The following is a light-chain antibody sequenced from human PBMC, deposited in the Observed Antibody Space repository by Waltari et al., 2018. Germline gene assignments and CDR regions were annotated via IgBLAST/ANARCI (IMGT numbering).Light chain of an antibody. J-gene: IGLJ2*01. CDR1: SIDVTCYNY. CDR2: DVS. Sequence: QSALTHPASVSGSPVQSITISCTGTSIDVTCYNYFSCYQQHTGKAPKLIIYDVSERPSGVSTRFSGSKSGNTASLTISGLQAEDEADYYCSSYRTTTTRLFGGGTKVTVL. V-gene: IGLV2-14*03. CDR3: SSYRTTTTRL.